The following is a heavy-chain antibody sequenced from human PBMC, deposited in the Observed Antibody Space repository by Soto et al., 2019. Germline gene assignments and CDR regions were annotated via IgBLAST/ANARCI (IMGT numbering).Heavy chain of an antibody. CDR1: GFTFSSYA. CDR2: ISGSGGST. J-gene: IGHJ6*03. V-gene: IGHV3-23*01. CDR3: ARSSPEGYYYYMDV. Sequence: GGSLRLSCAASGFTFSSYAMSWVRQAPGKGLEWVSAISGSGGSTYYADSVKGQVTISADKSISTAYLQWSSLKASDTAMYYCARSSPEGYYYYMDVWGKGTTVTVSS.